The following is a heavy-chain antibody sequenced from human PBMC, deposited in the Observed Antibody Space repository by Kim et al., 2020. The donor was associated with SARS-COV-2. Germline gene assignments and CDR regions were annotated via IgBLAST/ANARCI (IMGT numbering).Heavy chain of an antibody. J-gene: IGHJ4*02. CDR2: IWYDGRNK. CDR1: GFIFRNYG. D-gene: IGHD4-17*01. V-gene: IGHV3-33*06. Sequence: GGSLRLSCAASGFIFRNYGMHWVRQAPGKGLEWVAVIWYDGRNKYYADSVKGRFTISRDNAKNTLYLQMNSLRAEDTAVYYCAKAPADGDDYYWGQGTLVTVSS. CDR3: AKAPADGDDYY.